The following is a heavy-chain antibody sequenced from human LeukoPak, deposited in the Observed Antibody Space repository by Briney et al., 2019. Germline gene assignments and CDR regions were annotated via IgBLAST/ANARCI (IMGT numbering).Heavy chain of an antibody. CDR2: TSSSDSGK. D-gene: IGHD3-22*01. V-gene: IGHV3-23*01. Sequence: GGSLRLSCVVSGFTLSSYAMSWVRQAPGKGLEWVAATSSSDSGKYHADSVRGRFTISRDNSKNTVYLQMNSLRAEDTAVYYRVRDWGYDSSGYWQKYFDTWGQGTLVTVSS. CDR3: VRDWGYDSSGYWQKYFDT. J-gene: IGHJ4*02. CDR1: GFTLSSYA.